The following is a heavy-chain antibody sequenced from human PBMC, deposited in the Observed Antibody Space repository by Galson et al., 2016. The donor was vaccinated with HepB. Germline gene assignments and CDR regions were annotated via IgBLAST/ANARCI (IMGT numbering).Heavy chain of an antibody. V-gene: IGHV3-33*01. J-gene: IGHJ4*02. Sequence: GMHWVRQAPGKGLEWVALIYYDGSEKYYADSVKGRFTISRDNSKNTLFLQMNSLRAEDTAVYYCARESVTFDSWGQGTLVTVSS. CDR1: G. CDR2: IYYDGSEK. CDR3: ARESVTFDS.